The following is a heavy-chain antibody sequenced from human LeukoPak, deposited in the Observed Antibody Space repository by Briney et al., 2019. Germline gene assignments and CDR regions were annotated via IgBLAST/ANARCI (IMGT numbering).Heavy chain of an antibody. CDR3: ARGAKEQQLTPFDY. D-gene: IGHD6-13*01. Sequence: GGSLRLSCAASGFTFSSYSMNWVRQAPGKGLEWVSSISSSSSYIYYADSVKGRFTISRDNAKNSLYPQMNSLRAEDTAVYYCARGAKEQQLTPFDYWGQGTLVTVSS. CDR2: ISSSSSYI. J-gene: IGHJ4*02. CDR1: GFTFSSYS. V-gene: IGHV3-21*01.